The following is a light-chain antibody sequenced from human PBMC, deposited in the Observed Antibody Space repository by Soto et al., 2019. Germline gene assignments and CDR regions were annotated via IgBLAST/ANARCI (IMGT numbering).Light chain of an antibody. J-gene: IGLJ1*01. V-gene: IGLV1-40*01. CDR1: SSNIGAGYD. Sequence: QSELTQPPSVSGAPGQRVTISCTGSSSNIGAGYDVHWYQQRPGTAPRLLISANVNRPSGVPDRFSGSKSGTSASLAITGLQADDEGDYYCQSYDSTLSARYVFGTGTKLTVL. CDR3: QSYDSTLSARYV. CDR2: ANV.